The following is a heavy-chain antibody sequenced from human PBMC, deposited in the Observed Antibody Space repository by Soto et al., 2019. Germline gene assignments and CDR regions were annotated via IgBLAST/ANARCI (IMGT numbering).Heavy chain of an antibody. Sequence: SETLSLTCTVSGGAISSYYWSWIRRPPGKGLEWIGYIYYSGSTNYNPSLKSRVTISVDTSKNQFSLKLSSVTAADTAVYYCARASHYYDFWSGYQPRYYYYGMDVWGQGTTVTVSS. V-gene: IGHV4-59*01. D-gene: IGHD3-3*01. J-gene: IGHJ6*02. CDR1: GGAISSYY. CDR3: ARASHYYDFWSGYQPRYYYYGMDV. CDR2: IYYSGST.